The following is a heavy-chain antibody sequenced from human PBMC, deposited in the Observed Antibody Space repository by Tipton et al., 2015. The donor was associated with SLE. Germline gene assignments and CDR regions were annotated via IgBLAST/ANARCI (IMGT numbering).Heavy chain of an antibody. D-gene: IGHD3-16*01. CDR1: GGSISSGTYY. CDR2: IFTRGST. Sequence: LRLSCTVSGGSISSGTYYWSWIRQPAGKGLEWIGRIFTRGSTNENLSLKSRVTISLDTSNNQFSLRLSSVTAADTAVYYCARGVSGYFHYCYMDVWGKGTTVTISS. CDR3: ARGVSGYFHYCYMDV. V-gene: IGHV4-61*02. J-gene: IGHJ6*03.